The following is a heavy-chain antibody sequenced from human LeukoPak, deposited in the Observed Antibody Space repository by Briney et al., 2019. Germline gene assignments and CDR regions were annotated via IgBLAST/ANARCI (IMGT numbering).Heavy chain of an antibody. J-gene: IGHJ6*02. Sequence: GASVEVSCKASGYTFTSYFMHWVRQAPGQGLEWMGIINPSGGSTSYAQKFQGRVAMTRATFTSTVYMELSSLRSEDTAVYYCARVELNYGMDVWGQGTTVTVSS. D-gene: IGHD1-7*01. CDR2: INPSGGST. CDR1: GYTFTSYF. CDR3: ARVELNYGMDV. V-gene: IGHV1-46*01.